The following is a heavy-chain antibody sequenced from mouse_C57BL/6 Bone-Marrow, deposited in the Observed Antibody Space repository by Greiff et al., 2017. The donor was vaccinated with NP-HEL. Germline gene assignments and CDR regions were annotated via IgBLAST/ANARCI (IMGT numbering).Heavy chain of an antibody. CDR3: ARDAGYGSSPYWYFDV. CDR1: GFTFSDFY. V-gene: IGHV7-1*01. J-gene: IGHJ1*03. Sequence: EVQLVESGGGLVQSGRSLRLSCATSGFTFSDFYMEWVRQAPGKGLEWIAASRNKANDYTTEYSASVKGRFIVSRDTSQSILYLQMNALRAEDTAIYYCARDAGYGSSPYWYFDVWGTGTTVTVSS. CDR2: SRNKANDYTT. D-gene: IGHD1-1*01.